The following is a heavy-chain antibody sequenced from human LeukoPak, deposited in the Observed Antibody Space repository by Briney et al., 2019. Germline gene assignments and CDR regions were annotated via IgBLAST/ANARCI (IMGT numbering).Heavy chain of an antibody. Sequence: KSSETLSLTCTVSGGSISSGDYYWSWIRQPPGKGLEWIGYIYYSGSTYYNPSLKSRVTISVDTSKNQFSLKLSSVTAADPAVYYCARDASGGYSHNWFDPWGQGTLVTVSS. J-gene: IGHJ5*02. V-gene: IGHV4-30-4*01. CDR1: GGSISSGDYY. CDR3: ARDASGGYSHNWFDP. CDR2: IYYSGST. D-gene: IGHD5-18*01.